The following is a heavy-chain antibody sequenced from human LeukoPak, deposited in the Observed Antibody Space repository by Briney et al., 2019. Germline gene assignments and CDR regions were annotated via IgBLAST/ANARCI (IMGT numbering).Heavy chain of an antibody. CDR1: GFTFSSYA. V-gene: IGHV4-39*07. Sequence: GSLRLSCAASGFTFSSYAMSWIRQPPGKGLEWIGSIYYSGSTYYNPSLKSRVTISVDTSKNQFSLKLSSVTAADTAVYYCARERSSWYGRYFQHWGQGTLVTVSS. D-gene: IGHD6-13*01. CDR2: IYYSGST. CDR3: ARERSSWYGRYFQH. J-gene: IGHJ1*01.